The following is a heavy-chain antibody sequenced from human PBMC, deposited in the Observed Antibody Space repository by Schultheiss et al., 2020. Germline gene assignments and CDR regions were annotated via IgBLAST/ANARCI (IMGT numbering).Heavy chain of an antibody. J-gene: IGHJ6*02. Sequence: GGSLRLSCAASGFIVSSNYMSWVRQAPGKGLEWLSYISSGGSTVYYADSVKGRFTISRDNAKKSLYLQMNSLRVEDTAVYYCARDGNSWGMDVWGQGTTVTVS. D-gene: IGHD4-23*01. CDR2: ISSGGSTV. CDR3: ARDGNSWGMDV. CDR1: GFIVSSNY. V-gene: IGHV3-11*01.